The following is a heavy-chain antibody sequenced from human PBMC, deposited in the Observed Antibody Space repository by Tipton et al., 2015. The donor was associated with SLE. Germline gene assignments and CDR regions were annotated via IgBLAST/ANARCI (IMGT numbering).Heavy chain of an antibody. V-gene: IGHV4-59*02. CDR3: ARDPVNYSRSSGYIQH. Sequence: LRLSCAASGFTVSSSYMSWVRQSPGKGLEWIGHIDYSGHYNPSLRSRVTISVDTSKNQFSLKVKSVTAADTAVYYCARDPVNYSRSSGYIQHWGQGTLVTVSS. CDR2: IDYSG. J-gene: IGHJ1*01. CDR1: GFTVSSSY. D-gene: IGHD6-6*01.